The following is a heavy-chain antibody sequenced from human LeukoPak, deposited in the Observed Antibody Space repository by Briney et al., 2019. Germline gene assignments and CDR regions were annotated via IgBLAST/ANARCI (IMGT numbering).Heavy chain of an antibody. D-gene: IGHD2/OR15-2a*01. V-gene: IGHV3-11*01. Sequence: GGSLRLSCAASGFTFSDYYMSWIRQAPGRGLEWVSYISSSGSTIYYADSVKGRLTISRDNAKNSLYLQMNSLRAEDTAVYYCAREFAHRGIVAYDYWGQGTLVTVSS. CDR2: ISSSGSTI. CDR3: AREFAHRGIVAYDY. J-gene: IGHJ4*02. CDR1: GFTFSDYY.